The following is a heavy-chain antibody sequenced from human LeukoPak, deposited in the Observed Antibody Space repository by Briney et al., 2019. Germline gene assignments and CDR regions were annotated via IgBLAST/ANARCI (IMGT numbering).Heavy chain of an antibody. CDR2: INPNSGGT. J-gene: IGHJ5*02. D-gene: IGHD1-1*01. CDR3: ARDWGYNWNDVTTNWFDP. CDR1: GYTFSNYG. V-gene: IGHV1-2*02. Sequence: ASVKVSCKTSGYTFSNYGFSWVRQAPGQGLEWMGWINPNSGGTNYAQKFQGRVTMTRDTSISTAYMELSRLRSDDTAVYYCARDWGYNWNDVTTNWFDPWGQGTLVTVSS.